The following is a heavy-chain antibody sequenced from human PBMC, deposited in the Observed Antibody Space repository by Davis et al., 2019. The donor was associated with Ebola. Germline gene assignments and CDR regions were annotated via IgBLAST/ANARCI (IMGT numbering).Heavy chain of an antibody. V-gene: IGHV3-21*01. CDR3: ARDRTSITMIVVVPGMDV. D-gene: IGHD3-22*01. J-gene: IGHJ6*02. CDR2: ISSSSSYI. Sequence: GESLKISCAASGFTFSSYSMNWVRQAPGKGLEWVSSISSSSSYIYYADSVKGRFTISRDNAKNSLYLQMTSLRAEDTAVYYCARDRTSITMIVVVPGMDVWGQGTTVTVSS. CDR1: GFTFSSYS.